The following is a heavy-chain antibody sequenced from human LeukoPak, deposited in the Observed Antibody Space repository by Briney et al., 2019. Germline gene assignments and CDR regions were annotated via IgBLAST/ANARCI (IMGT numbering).Heavy chain of an antibody. J-gene: IGHJ4*02. V-gene: IGHV4-59*13. CDR1: GGSISSYY. CDR2: IYYSGAT. D-gene: IGHD1-26*01. Sequence: PSETLSLTCTVSGGSISSYYWSWIRQPPGKGLEWIGYIYYSGATNYNPSLKSRVTISVDTSKNQFSLKLRSVTAADTAVYYCARMREQGPATPYFDFWGQGTLVTVSS. CDR3: ARMREQGPATPYFDF.